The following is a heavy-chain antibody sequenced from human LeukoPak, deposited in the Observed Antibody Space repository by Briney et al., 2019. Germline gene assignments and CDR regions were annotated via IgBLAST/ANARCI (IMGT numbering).Heavy chain of an antibody. CDR3: ARVGVFGVVSDS. D-gene: IGHD3-3*01. J-gene: IGHJ4*02. Sequence: PSETLSLTCTVSGGSISSSSYYWGWIRQPPGKGLEWIGSIYYSGSTYYSPSLKSRVTISVDTSKIQFSLRLSSVTAADTAVYYCARVGVFGVVSDSWGQGILVTVSS. CDR1: GGSISSSSYY. V-gene: IGHV4-39*01. CDR2: IYYSGST.